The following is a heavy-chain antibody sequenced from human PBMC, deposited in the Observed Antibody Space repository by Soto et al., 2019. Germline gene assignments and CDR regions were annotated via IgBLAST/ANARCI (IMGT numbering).Heavy chain of an antibody. D-gene: IGHD6-13*01. Sequence: SETLSLTCSVSGVSIDSTDFYWVWVRQAPGEGLEWMGYINYRGTTNYNAALRSRILISVDTSKNQFSLRLTSVTAADTAVYYCARDAPGAAPYWGQGTLVTVSS. CDR1: GVSIDSTDFY. J-gene: IGHJ4*02. V-gene: IGHV4-31*03. CDR3: ARDAPGAAPY. CDR2: INYRGTT.